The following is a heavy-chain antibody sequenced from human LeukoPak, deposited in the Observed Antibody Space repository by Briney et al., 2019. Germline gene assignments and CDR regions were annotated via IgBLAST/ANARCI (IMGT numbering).Heavy chain of an antibody. J-gene: IGHJ3*02. CDR3: ARKATTGPTKAAFDI. Sequence: SETPSLTCIVSGGSISSSDYYWGWIRQPPGKGLEWIGSIYYGGSTYYNPSLKSRVTISVDTSMNQFSLKLSSVTAVDTAVYYCARKATTGPTKAAFDIWGQGTMVTVSS. CDR1: GGSISSSDYY. CDR2: IYYGGST. V-gene: IGHV4-39*07. D-gene: IGHD4-17*01.